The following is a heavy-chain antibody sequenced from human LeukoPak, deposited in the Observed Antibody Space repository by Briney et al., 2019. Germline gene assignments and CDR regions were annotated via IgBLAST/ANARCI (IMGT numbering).Heavy chain of an antibody. CDR3: ARLTSSWFDS. Sequence: ASVKVSCKSSGYPFTTYYIHWVRQAPGQGLEWMGWISPNSGDTKYAQKLQGRVTMTRDTSISTAYMELSRLRSDDTAVYYCARLTSSWFDSWGQGTLVTVSS. D-gene: IGHD2-2*01. J-gene: IGHJ5*01. CDR1: GYPFTTYY. CDR2: ISPNSGDT. V-gene: IGHV1-2*02.